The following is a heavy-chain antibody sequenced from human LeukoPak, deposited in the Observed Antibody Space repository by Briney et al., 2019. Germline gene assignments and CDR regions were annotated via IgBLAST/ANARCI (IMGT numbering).Heavy chain of an antibody. CDR3: ARDRDYGDYGFDY. J-gene: IGHJ4*02. Sequence: PSETLSLTCTVSGGSISSYYWSWIRQPPGKGLEGIGYIYYSGSTNYNPSLKSRVTISVDTSKNQFSLKLSSVTAADTAVYYCARDRDYGDYGFDYWGQGTLVTVSS. CDR1: GGSISSYY. CDR2: IYYSGST. D-gene: IGHD4-17*01. V-gene: IGHV4-59*01.